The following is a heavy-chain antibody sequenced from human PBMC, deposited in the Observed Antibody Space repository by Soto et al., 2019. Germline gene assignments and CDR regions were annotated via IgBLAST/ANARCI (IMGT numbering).Heavy chain of an antibody. D-gene: IGHD6-25*01. V-gene: IGHV3-15*07. CDR1: GFSFSNAW. CDR2: IKSQTDGGTT. Sequence: ELQLVESGGGLVKPGGSLRLSCAASGFSFSNAWINWVRQAPGKGLEWVGRIKSQTDGGTTDYTAPVKGRFTISRDDSKNTLYLQMNSLKTEDTAVYYCTTSIESKVSGWGQGTLVTVSS. CDR3: TTSIESKVSG. J-gene: IGHJ4*02.